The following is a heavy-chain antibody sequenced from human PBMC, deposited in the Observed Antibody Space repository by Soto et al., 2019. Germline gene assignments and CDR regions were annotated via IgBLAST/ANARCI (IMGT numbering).Heavy chain of an antibody. CDR1: GYTFTSYG. D-gene: IGHD3-16*01. J-gene: IGHJ4*02. V-gene: IGHV1-18*01. Sequence: ASVKVSCKASGYTFTSYGISWVRQAPGQGLEWMGWIRAYNGNTNYAQKLQGRVNMTRDTSTRTVYMQLSGLRSDDTASYYCARDHPPANSYAFDYWGQGSVVTVSS. CDR3: ARDHPPANSYAFDY. CDR2: IRAYNGNT.